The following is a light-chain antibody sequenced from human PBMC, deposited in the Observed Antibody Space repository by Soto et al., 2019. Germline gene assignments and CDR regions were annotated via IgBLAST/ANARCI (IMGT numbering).Light chain of an antibody. CDR3: QSYDSSLSVVV. CDR2: GDT. CDR1: SSNIGAGYD. J-gene: IGLJ2*01. V-gene: IGLV1-40*01. Sequence: QSVLTQPPSVSGAPGQRVIISCTGSSSNIGAGYDVKWYQQLPGTAPKLLIYGDTNRPSGVPDRFSGSKSGTSASLAITGLQTEDGADYYCQSYDSSLSVVVFGGGTKVTVL.